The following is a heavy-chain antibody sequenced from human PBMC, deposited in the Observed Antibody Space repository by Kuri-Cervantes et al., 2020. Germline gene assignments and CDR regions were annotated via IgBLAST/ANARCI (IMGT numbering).Heavy chain of an antibody. J-gene: IGHJ4*02. V-gene: IGHV3-53*01. CDR2: IYSDGRT. Sequence: ETLSLTCAASGFTVSSNYMSWVRQATGKGLEWVSVIYSDGRTYYAESVKGRFTISRDNSKNTLYLQMNSLRDEDTAVYHCARPLNRNGGSLNYWGQGTLVTVSS. D-gene: IGHD1-26*01. CDR3: ARPLNRNGGSLNY. CDR1: GFTVSSNY.